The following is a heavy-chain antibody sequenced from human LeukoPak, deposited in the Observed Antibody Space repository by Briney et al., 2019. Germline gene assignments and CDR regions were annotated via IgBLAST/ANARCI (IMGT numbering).Heavy chain of an antibody. V-gene: IGHV1-8*03. D-gene: IGHD3-22*01. J-gene: IGHJ4*02. CDR1: GYTFTSYD. Sequence: GASVKVSCKASGYTFTSYDINWVRQATGQGLEWMGWMNSNSGNTGYAQKFQGRVTITRNTSISTAYMELSSLRSEDTAVYYCARGPNSSGYYYDWGQGPLVTVSS. CDR2: MNSNSGNT. CDR3: ARGPNSSGYYYD.